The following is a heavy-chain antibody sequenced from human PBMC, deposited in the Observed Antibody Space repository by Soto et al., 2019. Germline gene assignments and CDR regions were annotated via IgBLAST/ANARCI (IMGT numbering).Heavy chain of an antibody. CDR3: ARALVPYYMDV. V-gene: IGHV1-3*01. CDR1: GYTFTSYA. Sequence: ASVKVSCKASGYTFTSYAMHWVRQAPGQRLEWMGWINAGNGNTKYSQKFQGRVTITRDTSASTAYTELSSLRSEDTAVYYCARALVPYYMDVWGKGTTVTVSS. CDR2: INAGNGNT. D-gene: IGHD2-2*01. J-gene: IGHJ6*03.